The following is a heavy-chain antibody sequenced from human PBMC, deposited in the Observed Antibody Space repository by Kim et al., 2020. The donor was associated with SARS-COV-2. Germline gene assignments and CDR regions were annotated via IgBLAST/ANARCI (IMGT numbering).Heavy chain of an antibody. Sequence: GGSLRLSCAASGFTFSSYAMHWVRQAPGKGLEWVAVISYDGSNKYYADSVKGRFTISRDNSKNTLYLQMNSLRAEDTAVYYCASRYGSGQGARHWGRGTLVTVSS. CDR2: ISYDGSNK. J-gene: IGHJ4*02. CDR1: GFTFSSYA. D-gene: IGHD3-10*01. CDR3: ASRYGSGQGARH. V-gene: IGHV3-30*04.